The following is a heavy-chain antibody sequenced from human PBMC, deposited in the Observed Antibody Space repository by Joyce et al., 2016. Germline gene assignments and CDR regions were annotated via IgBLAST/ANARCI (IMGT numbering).Heavy chain of an antibody. CDR1: GFIFRDYR. V-gene: IGHV3-74*03. Sequence: EVQLVESGGGLVQPGGSLRLSCEGSGFIFRDYRMHWVRQAPGKGLVWISYMNKDGSATLYADSVKGRVSVSRDNAKNMLFLEMKTLGAEDTAVYYCARDDDDPFDCWGQGTLVTVAS. D-gene: IGHD1-1*01. J-gene: IGHJ4*02. CDR2: MNKDGSAT. CDR3: ARDDDDPFDC.